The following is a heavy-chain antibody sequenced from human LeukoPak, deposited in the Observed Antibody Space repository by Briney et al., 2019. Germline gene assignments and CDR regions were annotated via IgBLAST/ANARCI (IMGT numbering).Heavy chain of an antibody. D-gene: IGHD3-3*01. Sequence: SETLSLTCTVSGGSISSGDYYWSWIRQPPGKGLEWIGYIYYSRSTYYNPSLKSRVTISVDTSKNQFSLKLSSVTAADTAVYYCARALNDFWSGYRANWFDPWGQGTLVTVSS. CDR1: GGSISSGDYY. V-gene: IGHV4-30-4*08. CDR2: IYYSRST. CDR3: ARALNDFWSGYRANWFDP. J-gene: IGHJ5*02.